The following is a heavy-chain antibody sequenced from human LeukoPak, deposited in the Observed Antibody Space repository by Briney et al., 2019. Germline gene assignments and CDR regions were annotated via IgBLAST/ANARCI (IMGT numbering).Heavy chain of an antibody. CDR3: AREMGPGGFWSGYYRTPFDY. J-gene: IGHJ4*02. D-gene: IGHD3-3*01. Sequence: ASVKVSCKASGYTFTSYGISWVRQAPGQGREWMGLISAYNGNTHNAQKLQGRVTMTTDTSTSTAYMELRSLRSDDTAVYYCAREMGPGGFWSGYYRTPFDYWGQGTLVTVSS. V-gene: IGHV1-18*01. CDR2: ISAYNGNT. CDR1: GYTFTSYG.